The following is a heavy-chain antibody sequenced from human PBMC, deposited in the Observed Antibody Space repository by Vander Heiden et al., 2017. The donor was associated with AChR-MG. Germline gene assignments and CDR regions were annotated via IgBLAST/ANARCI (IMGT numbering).Heavy chain of an antibody. CDR1: GGSISSYY. J-gene: IGHJ4*02. Sequence: QVQLQESGPGLVKPSETLSLTCTVSGGSISSYYWSWIRQPPGKGLEWIGYIYYSGSTNYNPSLKSRVTISVDTSKNQFSLKLSSVTAADTAVYYCAGIMANYFDYWGQGTLVTVSS. CDR2: IYYSGST. V-gene: IGHV4-59*01. D-gene: IGHD3-16*01. CDR3: AGIMANYFDY.